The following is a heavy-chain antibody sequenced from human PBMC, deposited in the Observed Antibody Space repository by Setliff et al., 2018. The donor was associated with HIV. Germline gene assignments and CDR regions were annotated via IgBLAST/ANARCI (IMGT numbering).Heavy chain of an antibody. CDR2: IYNTGST. V-gene: IGHV4-31*03. Sequence: SETLSLTCTVTGGSISSGGFYWTWIRQHPGKGLEWIGYIYNTGSTYHSPSLKSRVTISVDTSKNQFSLNLSSVTAADTAVYYCARFRITMIMMLNYFDYWGQGTLVTVSS. D-gene: IGHD3-22*01. J-gene: IGHJ4*02. CDR1: GGSISSGGFY. CDR3: ARFRITMIMMLNYFDY.